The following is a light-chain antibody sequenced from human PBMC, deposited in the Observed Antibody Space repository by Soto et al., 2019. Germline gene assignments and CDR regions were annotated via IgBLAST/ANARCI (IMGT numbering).Light chain of an antibody. CDR2: DSS. Sequence: DIQMTQSPSSLSASVGDRVTITCQASQDITNYLNWYQQRPGKAPKLLIYDSSILETGVPSRFSGSGSGTHFTFTITSLHPEDVAPYYCRQYRNLLFTFGGGTRVEIK. CDR3: RQYRNLLFT. V-gene: IGKV1-33*01. CDR1: QDITNY. J-gene: IGKJ4*01.